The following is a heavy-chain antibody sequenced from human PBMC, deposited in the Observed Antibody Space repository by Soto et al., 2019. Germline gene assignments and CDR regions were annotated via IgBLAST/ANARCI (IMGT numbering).Heavy chain of an antibody. CDR3: ARGPGSYDSCGWTWFDP. CDR1: GFSFGSYG. V-gene: IGHV3-33*01. CDR2: IWYDGSNK. D-gene: IGHD3-22*01. Sequence: QVQLVESGGGVVQPGRSLRLSCVASGFSFGSYGMHWVRQAPGRRLEWLTVIWYDGSNKYYADSVKGRFTTSRDNSNNILYLEMNSLRAEDTGVYYCARGPGSYDSCGWTWFDPWGHGTQVTVSS. J-gene: IGHJ5*02.